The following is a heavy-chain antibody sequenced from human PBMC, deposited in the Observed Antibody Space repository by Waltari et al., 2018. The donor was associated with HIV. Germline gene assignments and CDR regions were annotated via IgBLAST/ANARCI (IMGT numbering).Heavy chain of an antibody. CDR3: ARDLSGYSDY. V-gene: IGHV3-74*01. CDR2: IDEYGGIT. D-gene: IGHD3-3*01. Sequence: EVLLVESGGGLVQPGGSLRLSCAASGSTFRTYWMHWVRQAPGKGLVWGSRIDEYGGITNYADSVEGRFTISRDNAKNTLYLQMNNLRAEDTATYYCARDLSGYSDYWGQGTLVTVSS. J-gene: IGHJ4*02. CDR1: GSTFRTYW.